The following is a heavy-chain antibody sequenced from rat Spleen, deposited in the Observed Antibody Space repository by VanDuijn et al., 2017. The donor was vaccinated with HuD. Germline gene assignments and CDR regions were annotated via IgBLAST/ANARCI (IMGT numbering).Heavy chain of an antibody. J-gene: IGHJ4*01. V-gene: IGHV5S13*01. CDR1: GFSFSSFA. CDR2: ISTGGDNT. Sequence: EVQLVESDGGLVQPGRSLKLSCAASGFSFSSFAMAWVRQAPTKGLEWIASISTGGDNTYFRDSVKGRFTLSRDNAKNTQSLQMDSLRSEDTAIYYCTRGYVMDAWGQGASVTVSS. CDR3: TRGYVMDA.